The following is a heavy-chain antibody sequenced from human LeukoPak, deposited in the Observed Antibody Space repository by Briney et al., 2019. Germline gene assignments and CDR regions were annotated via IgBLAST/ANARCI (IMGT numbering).Heavy chain of an antibody. D-gene: IGHD5-12*01. CDR3: ARSQGYPIDY. CDR2: MNPNSGNT. J-gene: IGHJ4*02. V-gene: IGHV1-8*02. Sequence: ASVKVSCKASGGTFSSYAISWVRQATGQGLEWMGWMNPNSGNTGYAQKFQGRVTMTRNTSISTAYMELSSLRSEDTAVYYCARSQGYPIDYWGQGTLVTVSS. CDR1: GGTFSSYA.